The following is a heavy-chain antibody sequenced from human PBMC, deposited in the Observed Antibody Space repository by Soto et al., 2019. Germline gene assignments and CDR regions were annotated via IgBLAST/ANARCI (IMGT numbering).Heavy chain of an antibody. V-gene: IGHV3-9*01. CDR1: GFTFDDYA. D-gene: IGHD3-3*01. J-gene: IGHJ4*02. CDR2: ISWNSGSI. CDR3: APQLGGFDY. Sequence: EVQLVESGGGLVQPGRSLRLSCAASGFTFDDYAMHWVRQAPGKGLEWVSGISWNSGSIGYADSVKGRFTISRDNAKSSLYLQMNSLRAEDTALYYCAPQLGGFDYWGQGTLVTVSS.